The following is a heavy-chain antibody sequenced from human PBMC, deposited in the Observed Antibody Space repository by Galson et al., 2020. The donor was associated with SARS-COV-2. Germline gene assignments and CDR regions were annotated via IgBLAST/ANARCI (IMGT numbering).Heavy chain of an antibody. V-gene: IGHV5-51*01. D-gene: IGHD2-21*02. Sequence: GESLKISCKASGFRFTDYWIGWVRQMPGKGLQWIGTIYPGDSNTRYTPSLQGHVTISVDKSITTAYLHWSSLTASDTALYYCATMKGDRNAFDRWGQGTMVTVSS. CDR2: IYPGDSNT. J-gene: IGHJ3*02. CDR1: GFRFTDYW. CDR3: ATMKGDRNAFDR.